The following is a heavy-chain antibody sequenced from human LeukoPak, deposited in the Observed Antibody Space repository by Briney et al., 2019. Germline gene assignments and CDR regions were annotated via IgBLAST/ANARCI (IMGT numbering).Heavy chain of an antibody. V-gene: IGHV3-64*01. CDR3: ARVSGMVRGVNDY. CDR1: GFTVSTSA. J-gene: IGHJ4*02. D-gene: IGHD3-10*01. CDR2: ISSNGGST. Sequence: PGGSLRLSCAAAGFTVSTSAMSWVRQAPGKGLEYVSAISSNGGSTYYANSVKGRFTISRDNSKNTLYLQMGSLRAEDMAVYYCARVSGMVRGVNDYWGQGTLVTVSS.